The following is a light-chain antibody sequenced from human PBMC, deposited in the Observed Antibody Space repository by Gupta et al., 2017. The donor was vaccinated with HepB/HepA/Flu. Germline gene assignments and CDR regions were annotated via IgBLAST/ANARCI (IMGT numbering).Light chain of an antibody. CDR1: QDINTD. Sequence: AIQMTQSPSSLSASVGDRVTITCRASQDINTDLSWYQQAPGKAPKLLISAASNLQSGVPSRFNGRGSGTEFALTISSPRPEDIATYYCRQDDSYPLTFGQGTKVEIK. J-gene: IGKJ1*01. V-gene: IGKV1-6*01. CDR2: AAS. CDR3: RQDDSYPLT.